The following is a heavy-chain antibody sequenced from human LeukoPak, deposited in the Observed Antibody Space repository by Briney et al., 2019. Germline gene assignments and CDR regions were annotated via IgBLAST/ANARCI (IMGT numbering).Heavy chain of an antibody. D-gene: IGHD3-16*01. CDR2: VYHSGST. CDR1: GGSFSGYY. J-gene: IGHJ5*02. V-gene: IGHV4-34*01. Sequence: PSETLSLTCAVYGGSFSGYYWNWIRQPPGKGLEWIGEVYHSGSTNYNPSLKSRVAISVDTSKNQFSLKLNSVTAADTAVYYCARHYGPWGQGTLVTVSS. CDR3: ARHYGP.